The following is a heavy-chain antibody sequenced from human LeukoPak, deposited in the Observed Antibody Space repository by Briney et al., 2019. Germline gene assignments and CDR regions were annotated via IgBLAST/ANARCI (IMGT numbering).Heavy chain of an antibody. CDR2: ISSSSSYI. Sequence: PGGSLRLSCAASGFTFSSYSMNWVRQAPGKGLEWVSSISSSSSYIYYADSVKGRFTISRDNAKNSLYLQMNSLRAEDTAVYYCARLGMVRGVTRDYFDYWGQGTLVTVSS. D-gene: IGHD3-10*01. CDR1: GFTFSSYS. V-gene: IGHV3-21*01. J-gene: IGHJ4*02. CDR3: ARLGMVRGVTRDYFDY.